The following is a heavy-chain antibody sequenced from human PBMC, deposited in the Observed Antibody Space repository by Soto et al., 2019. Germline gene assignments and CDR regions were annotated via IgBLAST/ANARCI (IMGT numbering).Heavy chain of an antibody. CDR2: IYYSGST. CDR3: AGSSSAYYHYGMDV. CDR1: GGSISSGGYY. Sequence: PSETLSLTCTVSGGSISSGGYYWSWIRQHPGKGLEWIGYIYYSGSTYYNPSLKSRVTISVDTSKNQFSLKLSSVTAADTAVYYCAGSSSAYYHYGMDVWGQGTTVTVSS. J-gene: IGHJ6*02. D-gene: IGHD6-6*01. V-gene: IGHV4-31*03.